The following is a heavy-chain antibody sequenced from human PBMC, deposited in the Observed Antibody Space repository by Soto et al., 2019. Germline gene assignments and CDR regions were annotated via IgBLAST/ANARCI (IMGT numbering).Heavy chain of an antibody. V-gene: IGHV4-30-2*01. Sequence: SETLSLTCAVSGGSISSGGYSWSWIRQPPGKGLEWIGYMYHSGSTYYNPSLKSRVTISVDTSKNQFSLKLSSVTAADTAVYYCARRYGGHFDYWGQGTLVTVSS. CDR1: GGSISSGGYS. CDR2: MYHSGST. CDR3: ARRYGGHFDY. D-gene: IGHD4-17*01. J-gene: IGHJ4*02.